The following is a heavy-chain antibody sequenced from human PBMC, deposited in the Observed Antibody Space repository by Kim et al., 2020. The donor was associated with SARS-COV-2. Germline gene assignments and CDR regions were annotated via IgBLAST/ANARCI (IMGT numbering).Heavy chain of an antibody. Sequence: SQTLSLSCAISGDSVSSNSAAWNWIRQSPSRGLEWLGRTYYRSKWYNDSAVSVKSRITINPDTSKNQFSLQLNSVTPVDTAVYYCARAPGGTIFGVAIIPGYYYCRDVWGKGTTVPVSS. V-gene: IGHV6-1*01. J-gene: IGHJ6*03. CDR3: ARAPGGTIFGVAIIPGYYYCRDV. D-gene: IGHD3-3*01. CDR1: GDSVSSNSAA. CDR2: TYYRSKWYN.